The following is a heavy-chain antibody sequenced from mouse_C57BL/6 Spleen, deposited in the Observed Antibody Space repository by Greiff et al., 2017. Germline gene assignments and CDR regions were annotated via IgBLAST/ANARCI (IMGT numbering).Heavy chain of an antibody. V-gene: IGHV1-9*01. J-gene: IGHJ1*03. CDR2: ILPGSGST. CDR1: GFTFTGYW. D-gene: IGHD2-5*01. Sequence: VQLKQSGADLMPPGASVKLSCKVTGFTFTGYWIQWVNQTPGHGLEWLGEILPGSGSTNYNEKFKGKATFTADTSSNTAYMQLSSLTTEDSAIYYCARKGYYSNSYWYFDVWGTGTTVTVSS. CDR3: ARKGYYSNSYWYFDV.